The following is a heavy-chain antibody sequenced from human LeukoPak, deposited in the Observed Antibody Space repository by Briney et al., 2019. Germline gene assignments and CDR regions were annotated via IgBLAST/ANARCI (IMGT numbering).Heavy chain of an antibody. CDR2: ISAYSGNK. D-gene: IGHD6-19*01. V-gene: IGHV1-18*01. Sequence: ASVKASCKASGYTFTRYGISWVRQAPGQGLEWMGWISAYSGNKNYAQKLQGRVTMTTNTSTSTAYMELRSLRSDDTAVYYCARVGAVDGTYMDVWGKGTTVTVSS. J-gene: IGHJ6*03. CDR1: GYTFTRYG. CDR3: ARVGAVDGTYMDV.